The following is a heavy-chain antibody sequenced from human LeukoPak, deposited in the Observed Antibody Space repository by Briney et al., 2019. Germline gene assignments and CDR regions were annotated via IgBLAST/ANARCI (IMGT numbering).Heavy chain of an antibody. V-gene: IGHV1-46*01. Sequence: GASVKVSCKASGYTFTSYYMHWVRQAPGQGLEWMGIINPSGGSTSYAQKFQGRVTMTRDTSTSTVYMELSSLRSEDTAVYYCARDSRITIFGVVIGYNWFDPWGQGTLVTVSS. J-gene: IGHJ5*02. CDR1: GYTFTSYY. D-gene: IGHD3-3*01. CDR2: INPSGGST. CDR3: ARDSRITIFGVVIGYNWFDP.